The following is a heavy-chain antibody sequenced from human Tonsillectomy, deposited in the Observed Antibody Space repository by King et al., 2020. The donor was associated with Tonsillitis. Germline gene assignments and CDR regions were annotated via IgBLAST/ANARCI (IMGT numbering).Heavy chain of an antibody. J-gene: IGHJ4*02. CDR2: INHSGST. Sequence: HVQLQQWGAGLLKPSETLSLTCAVYGGSFSGYYWSWIRQPPGKGLEWIGEINHSGSTNYNPSLKSRVTVSVNTSKNQFPLKLSSVTAADTAVYYCATRHYGDYSFDYWGQGTLVTVSS. CDR1: GGSFSGYY. V-gene: IGHV4-34*01. D-gene: IGHD4-17*01. CDR3: ATRHYGDYSFDY.